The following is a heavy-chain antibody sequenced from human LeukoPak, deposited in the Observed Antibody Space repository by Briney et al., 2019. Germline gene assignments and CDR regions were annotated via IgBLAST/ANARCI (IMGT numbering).Heavy chain of an antibody. D-gene: IGHD3-3*01. Sequence: GGSLRLSCAASGFTFSSYSMNWVRQAPGKGLEWVSSISSSSSYIYYADSVKGRFTISRDNAKNSLYLQMNSLRAEDTAVYYCARSRITSGFWSGYPYYYYMDVWGKGTTVTVSS. V-gene: IGHV3-21*01. CDR1: GFTFSSYS. CDR2: ISSSSSYI. J-gene: IGHJ6*03. CDR3: ARSRITSGFWSGYPYYYYMDV.